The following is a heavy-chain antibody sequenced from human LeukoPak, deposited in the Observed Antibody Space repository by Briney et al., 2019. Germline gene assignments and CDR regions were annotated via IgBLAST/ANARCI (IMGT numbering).Heavy chain of an antibody. V-gene: IGHV4-34*01. J-gene: IGHJ4*02. CDR3: AREIVSGGFDY. Sequence: SETLSLTCAVYGGSFSGYYWSWIRQPPGKGLEWIGEINHSGSTNYNPSLKSRVTISVDTSKNQFSLKLSSVTAADTAVYYCAREIVSGGFDYWGQGTLVTVSS. CDR2: INHSGST. D-gene: IGHD1-26*01. CDR1: GGSFSGYY.